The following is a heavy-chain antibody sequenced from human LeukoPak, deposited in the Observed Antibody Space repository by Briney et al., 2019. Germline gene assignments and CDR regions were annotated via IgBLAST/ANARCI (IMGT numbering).Heavy chain of an antibody. Sequence: SETLSLTCTVSGGSISSYYWSWIRQPPGKGLEWNGYIYYSGSTNYNPSLKSRVTISVDTSKNQFSLKLSSVTAADTAVYYCARGVYYYYYYMDVWGKGTTVTVSS. CDR3: ARGVYYYYYYMDV. CDR2: IYYSGST. CDR1: GGSISSYY. V-gene: IGHV4-59*01. J-gene: IGHJ6*03.